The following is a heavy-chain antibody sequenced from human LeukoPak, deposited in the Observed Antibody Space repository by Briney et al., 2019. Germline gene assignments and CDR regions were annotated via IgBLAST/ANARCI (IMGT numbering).Heavy chain of an antibody. CDR1: GYTFTSYD. CDR3: ARGPSGADTYYMDV. Sequence: VASVKVSCKASGYTFTSYDINWLRQATGQGLEWMGWMNPNSGNTGYAQKFQGRVTMTRNTSISTAYMELSSLRSEDTAVYYCARGPSGADTYYMDVWGKGTTVTVSS. D-gene: IGHD3-10*01. V-gene: IGHV1-8*01. J-gene: IGHJ6*03. CDR2: MNPNSGNT.